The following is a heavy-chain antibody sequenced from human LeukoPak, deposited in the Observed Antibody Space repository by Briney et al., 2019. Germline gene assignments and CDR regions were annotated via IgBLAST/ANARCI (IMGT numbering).Heavy chain of an antibody. Sequence: GGSLRLSCAASGFTFSNYWMYWVRQAPGRGLVWVSCINPDGSTTIYADSVKGRFTISRDNAKNTMYLEMNSLRADDTAVYYCARDPVAPTPHWGQGTLVTVSS. CDR3: ARDPVAPTPH. D-gene: IGHD4-23*01. CDR2: INPDGSTT. J-gene: IGHJ4*02. V-gene: IGHV3-74*01. CDR1: GFTFSNYW.